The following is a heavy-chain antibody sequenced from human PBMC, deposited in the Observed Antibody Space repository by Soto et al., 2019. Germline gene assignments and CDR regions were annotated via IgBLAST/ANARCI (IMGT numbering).Heavy chain of an antibody. CDR1: GFTFSSYS. CDR3: ARAPWAQWLVRGVGVFDY. J-gene: IGHJ4*02. D-gene: IGHD6-19*01. CDR2: ISSSSSYI. Sequence: SGGSLRLSCAASGFTFSSYSMNWVRQAPGKGLEWVSSISSSSSYIYYADSVKGRFTISRDNAKNSLYLQMNSLRAEDTAVYYCARAPWAQWLVRGVGVFDYWGQGTLVTVSS. V-gene: IGHV3-21*01.